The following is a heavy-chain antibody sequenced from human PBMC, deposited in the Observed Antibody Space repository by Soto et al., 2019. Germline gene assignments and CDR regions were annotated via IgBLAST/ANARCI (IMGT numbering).Heavy chain of an antibody. Sequence: PRGSLRLSCAASGFTFSHHWMSWVRQAPGKGLQWVADIRPDGTEKYYVDSVRGRFTISRDNAKNSVYLQMNSLRAEDTAVYYCARGHYGRDYWGQGTLVTVSS. V-gene: IGHV3-7*01. D-gene: IGHD4-17*01. CDR3: ARGHYGRDY. CDR1: GFTFSHHW. J-gene: IGHJ4*02. CDR2: IRPDGTEK.